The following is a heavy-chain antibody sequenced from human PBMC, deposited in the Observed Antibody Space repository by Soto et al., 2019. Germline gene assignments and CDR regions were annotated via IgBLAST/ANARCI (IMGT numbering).Heavy chain of an antibody. CDR1: GFTFSNAW. CDR2: IKSKTDGGTT. CDR3: TTEPRRPRVDY. V-gene: IGHV3-15*01. Sequence: EVQLVESGGGLVKPGGSLRLSCAASGFTFSNAWMSWVRQAPGKGLEWVGRIKSKTDGGTTDYAAPVKGRFTISRDDSENTLYVQMDSLKTEDTAVYYCTTEPRRPRVDYWGQGTLVTVSS. J-gene: IGHJ4*02.